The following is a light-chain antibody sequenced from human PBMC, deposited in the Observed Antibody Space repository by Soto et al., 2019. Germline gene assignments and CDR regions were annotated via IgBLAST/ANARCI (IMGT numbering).Light chain of an antibody. CDR1: QSISTY. CDR3: RHSYGSPPWT. J-gene: IGKJ1*01. V-gene: IGKV1-39*01. Sequence: DIQMTQSPSSLSASVGDRVTISCRTSQSISTYLNWYQQKPGTAPRLRIYRASSVKSGVPPRFSASGAGSNFTHNIRSLRPEDIAKYFCRHSYGSPPWTFAQGTKVDIK. CDR2: RAS.